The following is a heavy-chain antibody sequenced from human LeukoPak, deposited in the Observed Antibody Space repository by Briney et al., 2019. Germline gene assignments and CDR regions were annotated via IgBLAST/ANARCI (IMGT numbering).Heavy chain of an antibody. D-gene: IGHD1-14*01. CDR1: GASVYSGNHY. CDR2: VYYTGST. J-gene: IGHJ4*02. Sequence: PSETLSLTCTVSGASVYSGNHYWTWIRHFPGKGLEWMGNVYYTGSTNYDPSLESRLSFSLDTSTNQFFLNLTSVTAGDTAVYHCAREDTGGTFDYWGQGSLVTVSS. CDR3: AREDTGGTFDY. V-gene: IGHV4-31*03.